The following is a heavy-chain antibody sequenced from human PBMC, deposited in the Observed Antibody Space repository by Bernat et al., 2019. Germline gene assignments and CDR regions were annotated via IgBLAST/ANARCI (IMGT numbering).Heavy chain of an antibody. CDR2: ISYDGSNK. J-gene: IGHJ4*02. CDR1: GFTFSSYG. Sequence: QVQLVESGGGVVQPGRSLRLSCAASGFTFSSYGMHWVRQAPGKGREWVAVISYDGSNKYYADSVKGRFTISRDNSKNTLYLQMNSLRAEDTAVYYCANDKPTANYYDSSGSLDYWGQGTLVTVSS. V-gene: IGHV3-30*18. CDR3: ANDKPTANYYDSSGSLDY. D-gene: IGHD3-22*01.